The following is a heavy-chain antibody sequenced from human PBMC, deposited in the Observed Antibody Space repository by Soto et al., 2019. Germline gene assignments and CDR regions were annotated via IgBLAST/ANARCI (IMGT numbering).Heavy chain of an antibody. D-gene: IGHD2-2*01. CDR3: ARDRPIIVVPAGHYYYYGMDV. J-gene: IGHJ6*02. CDR1: GYSFTRYG. Sequence: ASVKVSCKASGYSFTRYGISWVRQAPGQGLEWMGWISAYNDNTKYAETFRGRVTMTTDTSTSTAYMELRSLRSDDTAVYYCARDRPIIVVPAGHYYYYGMDVWGQGTTVTVSS. V-gene: IGHV1-18*01. CDR2: ISAYNDNT.